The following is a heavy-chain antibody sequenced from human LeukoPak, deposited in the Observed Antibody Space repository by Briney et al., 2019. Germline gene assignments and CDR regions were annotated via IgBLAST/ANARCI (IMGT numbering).Heavy chain of an antibody. Sequence: GGSLRLSCAASGFTFSSYAMHWVRQAPGKGLEWVAVISYDGSNKYYADSVKGRFTISRDNSKNTLYLQMNSLRAEDTAVYYCARGLLVATIGDYYYGMDVWGQGTTVTASS. CDR1: GFTFSSYA. D-gene: IGHD5-12*01. J-gene: IGHJ6*02. CDR2: ISYDGSNK. CDR3: ARGLLVATIGDYYYGMDV. V-gene: IGHV3-30-3*01.